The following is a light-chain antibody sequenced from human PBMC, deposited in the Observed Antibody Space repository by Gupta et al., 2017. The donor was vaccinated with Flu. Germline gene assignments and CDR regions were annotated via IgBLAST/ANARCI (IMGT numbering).Light chain of an antibody. J-gene: IGKJ5*01. V-gene: IGKV3-11*01. CDR1: QGVSSN. CDR2: GAS. Sequence: GERATLSCRASQGVSSNLVWYQQKPGQAPRLLMSGASNRATGIPARFSGSGSGTDFTLTISSLEPEDFAVYYCQQRSKWPITFGQGTRLEIK. CDR3: QQRSKWPIT.